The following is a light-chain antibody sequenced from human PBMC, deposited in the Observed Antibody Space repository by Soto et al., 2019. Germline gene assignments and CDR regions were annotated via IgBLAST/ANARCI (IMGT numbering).Light chain of an antibody. Sequence: DIQMTQSPSSLSASVGDRVTITCRASQGISHYLAWYQQKPGKVPRLLIYTTSILQSGVPSRFSGSGSGTDFTLTISSLQPEDVATYYCQKYNRVPWTFGQGTKVDIK. CDR2: TTS. J-gene: IGKJ1*01. V-gene: IGKV1-27*01. CDR1: QGISHY. CDR3: QKYNRVPWT.